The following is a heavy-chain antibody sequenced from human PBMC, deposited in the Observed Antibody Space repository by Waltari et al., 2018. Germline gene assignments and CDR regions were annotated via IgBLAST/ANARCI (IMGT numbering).Heavy chain of an antibody. D-gene: IGHD3-3*01. V-gene: IGHV1-46*01. Sequence: QLQLVQSGAEVKKPGAAVRVSAKASGYTFTHYVMHWVRQAPGQGLEWMGIINPSGGSTTYAQEFQDRVTMTRDTSTSTVYMELNSLRSEDTAVYYCARRNFWSGYPFDYWGQGTLVTVSS. CDR1: GYTFTHYV. CDR2: INPSGGST. J-gene: IGHJ4*02. CDR3: ARRNFWSGYPFDY.